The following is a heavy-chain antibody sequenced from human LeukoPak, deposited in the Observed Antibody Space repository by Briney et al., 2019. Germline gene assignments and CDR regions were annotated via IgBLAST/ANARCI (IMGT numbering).Heavy chain of an antibody. CDR1: GFTFSSYW. CDR3: ARDIPPSSSDYMDV. V-gene: IGHV3-7*01. D-gene: IGHD6-6*01. CDR2: IKQDGSEK. J-gene: IGHJ6*03. Sequence: PGGSLRLSCAASGFTFSSYWMSWVRQAPGKGPEWVANIKQDGSEKYYVDSVKGRFTISRDNAKNSLYLQMNSLGAEDTAVYYCARDIPPSSSDYMDVWGTGTTVTVSS.